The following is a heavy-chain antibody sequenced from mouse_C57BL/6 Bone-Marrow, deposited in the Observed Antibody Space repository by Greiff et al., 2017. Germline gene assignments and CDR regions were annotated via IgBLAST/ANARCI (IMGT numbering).Heavy chain of an antibody. CDR2: IYPGDGDT. D-gene: IGHD1-1*01. CDR1: GYAFSSYW. Sequence: QVQLKQSGAELVKPGASVKISCKASGYAFSSYWMNWVKQRPGKGLEWIGQIYPGDGDTNYNGKFKGKATLSADKSSSTVYMQLSSLTSEDSAVYFCARIDNYGVYYAMDYWGQGTSVTVSS. J-gene: IGHJ4*01. V-gene: IGHV1-80*01. CDR3: ARIDNYGVYYAMDY.